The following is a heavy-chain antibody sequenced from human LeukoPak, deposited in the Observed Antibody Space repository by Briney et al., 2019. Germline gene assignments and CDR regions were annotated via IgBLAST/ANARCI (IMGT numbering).Heavy chain of an antibody. CDR1: GFTFSSYA. CDR2: ITGSPGST. V-gene: IGHV3-23*01. CDR3: AKDQSNRFCSGGSCSTTHDY. J-gene: IGHJ4*02. D-gene: IGHD2-15*01. Sequence: GGTLRLSCAASGFTFSSYAMSWVRQAPGKGLEWVSGITGSPGSTYYADSVKGRFTIYRDNSKNTLYLQMNGLRGDDTAVYYRAKDQSNRFCSGGSCSTTHDYWGQGTLVTVSS.